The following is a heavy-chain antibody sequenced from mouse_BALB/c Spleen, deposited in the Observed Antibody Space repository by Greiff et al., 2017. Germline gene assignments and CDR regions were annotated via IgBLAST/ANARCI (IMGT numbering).Heavy chain of an antibody. V-gene: IGHV5-6-2*01. J-gene: IGHJ4*01. D-gene: IGHD2-4*01. Sequence: EVKLVESGGGLVQPGGSLKLSCAASGFTFSSYTMSWVRQTPEKRLELVAAINSNGGSTYYPDTVKGRFTISRDNAKNTLYLQMSSLKSEDTALYYCATYDYAKGDYAMDYWGQGTSVTVSS. CDR3: ATYDYAKGDYAMDY. CDR1: GFTFSSYT. CDR2: INSNGGST.